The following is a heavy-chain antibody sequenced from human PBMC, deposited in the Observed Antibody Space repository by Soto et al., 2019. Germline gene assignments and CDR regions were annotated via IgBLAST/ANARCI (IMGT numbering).Heavy chain of an antibody. J-gene: IGHJ4*02. Sequence: QVQLVESGGGVVQPGRSLRLSCAASGFTFSSYAMHWVRQAPGKGLEWVAVISYDGSNKYYADSVKGRFTISRDNSKNTLYLQMNSLRAEDTAVYYCAREPRGWYYFDYWGQGTLVTVSS. CDR3: AREPRGWYYFDY. D-gene: IGHD6-19*01. V-gene: IGHV3-30-3*01. CDR1: GFTFSSYA. CDR2: ISYDGSNK.